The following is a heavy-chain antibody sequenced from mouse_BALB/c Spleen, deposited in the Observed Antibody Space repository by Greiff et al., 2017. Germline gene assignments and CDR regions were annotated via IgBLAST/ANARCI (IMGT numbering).Heavy chain of an antibody. Sequence: EVQLQQSGPELVKPGASVKIPCKASGYTFTDYNMDWVKQSHGKSLEWIGDINPNNGGTIYNQKFKGKATLTVDKSSSTAYMELRSLTSEDTAVYYCARYVWGYAMDYWGQGTSVTVSS. CDR1: GYTFTDYN. V-gene: IGHV1-18*01. CDR2: INPNNGGT. J-gene: IGHJ4*01. D-gene: IGHD2-10*02. CDR3: ARYVWGYAMDY.